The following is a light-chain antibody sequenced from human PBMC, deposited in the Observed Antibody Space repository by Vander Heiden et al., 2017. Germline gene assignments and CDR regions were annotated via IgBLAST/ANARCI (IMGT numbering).Light chain of an antibody. V-gene: IGKV1-5*01. J-gene: IGKJ1*01. CDR3: QQYKSYPYT. CDR2: DAS. CDR1: QSSSSW. Sequence: IQMTQSPSTLSASVGDRVTITCRDSQSSSSWLAWYQKQPEKAPNLLNYDASSLESGVPSRFGSSGSAAEFTITISSLQPDDSASYYCQQYKSYPYTFGQGTKVEIK.